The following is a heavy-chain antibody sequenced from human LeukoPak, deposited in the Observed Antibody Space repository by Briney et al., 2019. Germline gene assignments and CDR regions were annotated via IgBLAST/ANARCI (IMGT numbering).Heavy chain of an antibody. V-gene: IGHV3-7*01. CDR1: GFTLTSYW. J-gene: IGHJ4*02. CDR2: VKQAGSEK. Sequence: GDSLRLSCAASGFTLTSYWMSCVRLAPGTGLKWVANVKQAGSEKSYVASVKGRFTIYRDNDKNSLFLQMNSLRAEDTAVYYCARALDTSSSRYQPFEYWGQGALVTVSS. CDR3: ARALDTSSSRYQPFEY. D-gene: IGHD2-2*01.